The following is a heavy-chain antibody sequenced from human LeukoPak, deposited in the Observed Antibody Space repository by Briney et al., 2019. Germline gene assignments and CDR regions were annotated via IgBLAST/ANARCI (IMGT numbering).Heavy chain of an antibody. CDR1: GGSFSGYY. V-gene: IGHV4-34*01. J-gene: IGHJ4*02. CDR2: INHSGST. D-gene: IGHD2-2*02. Sequence: PSETLSLTRAVYGGSFSGYYWSWIRQPPGKGLEWIGEINHSGSTNYNPSHKSRVTLSVDTSKNQFSLKLSSVTAADTAVYYCASQRKCSSTSCYKRFDYWGQGTLVTVPS. CDR3: ASQRKCSSTSCYKRFDY.